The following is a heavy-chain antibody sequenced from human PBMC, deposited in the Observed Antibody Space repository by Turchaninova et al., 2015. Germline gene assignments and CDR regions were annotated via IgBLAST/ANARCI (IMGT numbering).Heavy chain of an antibody. V-gene: IGHV4-4*02. CDR3: ARDFRYRNSRHNWFDP. Sequence: QVHLEESGPGLVKPMGTLSRTCGVVGGSISRRNWWRWVRQSPEKGLEWIGEIYHSWNTNYNPSLSSRVTISVDKSKNQFSLKLTSVTAADTAVYYCARDFRYRNSRHNWFDPWGQGSLVNV. CDR1: GGSISRRNW. J-gene: IGHJ5*02. CDR2: IYHSWNT. D-gene: IGHD4-11*01.